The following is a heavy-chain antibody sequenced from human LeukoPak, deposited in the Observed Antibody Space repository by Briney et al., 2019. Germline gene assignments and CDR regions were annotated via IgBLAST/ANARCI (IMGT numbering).Heavy chain of an antibody. CDR2: VHLSGAT. V-gene: IGHV4-4*02. J-gene: IGHJ4*02. CDR1: GGSITTTNW. Sequence: SETLSLTCAVSGGSITTTNWWSWVRPPPGTGLDWIGEVHLSGATNYNPSLESRVSMSIDKSKNHLSLEVTSVTAADTAIYYCTRESGAFSPFGFWGQGTLLTVSS. D-gene: IGHD1-26*01. CDR3: TRESGAFSPFGF.